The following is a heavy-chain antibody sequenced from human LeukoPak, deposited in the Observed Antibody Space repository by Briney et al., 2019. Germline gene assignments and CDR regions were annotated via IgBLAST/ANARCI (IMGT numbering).Heavy chain of an antibody. CDR1: GGSFSGYY. V-gene: IGHV4-34*01. CDR3: AKVGIPSVATAGRDY. Sequence: PSETLSLTCAVYGGSFSGYYWSWIRRPPGKRLEWIGEINHSGSTSYNPSLKSRVTISVDTSKNQFSLKLSSVTAADTAVYYCAKVGIPSVATAGRDYWGQGTLVTVSS. CDR2: INHSGST. D-gene: IGHD6-13*01. J-gene: IGHJ4*02.